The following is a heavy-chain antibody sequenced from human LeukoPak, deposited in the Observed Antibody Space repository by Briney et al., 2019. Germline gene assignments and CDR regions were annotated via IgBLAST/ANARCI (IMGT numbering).Heavy chain of an antibody. CDR3: AKGYCSSTSCYDSY. Sequence: TGGSLRLSCAASGFTFSSYAMTWVRQAPGKGLEWVSAISSGGSTYYADSVKGRFTISSDNSKNTLYLQMNSLRAEDTAVYYCAKGYCSSTSCYDSYWGQGTLVTVSS. J-gene: IGHJ4*02. V-gene: IGHV3-23*01. CDR2: ISSGGST. CDR1: GFTFSSYA. D-gene: IGHD2-2*01.